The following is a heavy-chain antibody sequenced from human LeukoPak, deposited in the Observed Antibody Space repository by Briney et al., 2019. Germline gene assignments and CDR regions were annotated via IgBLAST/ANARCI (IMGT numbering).Heavy chain of an antibody. CDR2: IYHSGST. CDR3: ARSAIDAFDI. J-gene: IGHJ3*02. D-gene: IGHD6-25*01. CDR1: GDSXSXSNW. Sequence: PSGTLSLTCAVSGDSXSXSNWWXXXRXPPGKGLEWIGEIYHSGSTNYNPSLKSRVTISVDKSKNQFSLKLSSVTAADTAVYYCARSAIDAFDIWGQGTMVTVSS. V-gene: IGHV4-4*02.